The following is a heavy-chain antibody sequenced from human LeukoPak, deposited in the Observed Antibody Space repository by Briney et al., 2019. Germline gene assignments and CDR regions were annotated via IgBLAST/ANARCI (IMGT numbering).Heavy chain of an antibody. Sequence: ASVKVSCKVSGYTLTELSMHWVRQAPGKGLEWMGGFDPEDGETIYAQKFQGRVTMTEDTSTDTAYMELSSLRSEDTAVYFCARAYRSSPRDGFDIWGQGTMVTVSS. J-gene: IGHJ3*02. CDR1: GYTLTELS. V-gene: IGHV1-24*01. D-gene: IGHD6-13*01. CDR2: FDPEDGET. CDR3: ARAYRSSPRDGFDI.